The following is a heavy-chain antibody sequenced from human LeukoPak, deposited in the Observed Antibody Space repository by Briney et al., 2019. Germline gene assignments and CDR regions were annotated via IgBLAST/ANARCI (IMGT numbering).Heavy chain of an antibody. CDR2: ISYDGSNK. CDR3: AREISGYKYGPNWFDP. J-gene: IGHJ5*02. V-gene: IGHV3-30*03. D-gene: IGHD5-18*01. CDR1: GFTFSTYW. Sequence: TGGSLRLSCSASGFTFSTYWMSWVRQAPGKGLEWVAVISYDGSNKYYADSVKGRFTISRDNSKNTLYLQMNSLRAEDTAVYYCAREISGYKYGPNWFDPWGQGTLVTVSS.